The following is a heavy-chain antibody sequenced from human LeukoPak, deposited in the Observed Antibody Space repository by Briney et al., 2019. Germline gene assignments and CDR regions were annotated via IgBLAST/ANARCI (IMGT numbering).Heavy chain of an antibody. CDR3: ASGYSSGWYDY. V-gene: IGHV4-4*07. CDR1: GGSTSSYY. D-gene: IGHD6-19*01. J-gene: IGHJ4*02. Sequence: SETLSLTCTVSGGSTSSYYWSWIRQPAGKGLEWIGRIYTSGSTNYNPSLKSRVTMSVVTSKNQFSLKLSSVTAADTAVYYCASGYSSGWYDYWGQGTLVTVSS. CDR2: IYTSGST.